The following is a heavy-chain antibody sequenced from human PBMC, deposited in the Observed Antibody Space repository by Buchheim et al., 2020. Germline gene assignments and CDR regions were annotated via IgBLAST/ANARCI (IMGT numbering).Heavy chain of an antibody. D-gene: IGHD3-3*01. Sequence: EVQLVESGGGLVQPGGSLRLSCAASGFTFSSYSMNWVRQAPGKGLEWVSYISSSSSTIYYADPVKGRFTISRDNAKNSLYLQMNSLRAEDTAVYYCARDGVFLEWGLYYYYYGMDVWGQGTT. CDR3: ARDGVFLEWGLYYYYYGMDV. V-gene: IGHV3-48*04. J-gene: IGHJ6*02. CDR1: GFTFSSYS. CDR2: ISSSSSTI.